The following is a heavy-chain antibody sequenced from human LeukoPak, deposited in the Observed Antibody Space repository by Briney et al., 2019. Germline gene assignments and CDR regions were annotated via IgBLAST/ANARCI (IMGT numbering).Heavy chain of an antibody. D-gene: IGHD4-23*01. CDR1: GGSISSYY. Sequence: PSETLSLTCTVSGGSISSYYWSWIRQPAGKGLEWIGRIYTSGSTNYNPSLKSRVTMSVDTSKNQFSLKLSSVTAADTAVYYCARSSQGGNSNWFDPWGQGTLVTVSS. V-gene: IGHV4-4*07. CDR2: IYTSGST. J-gene: IGHJ5*02. CDR3: ARSSQGGNSNWFDP.